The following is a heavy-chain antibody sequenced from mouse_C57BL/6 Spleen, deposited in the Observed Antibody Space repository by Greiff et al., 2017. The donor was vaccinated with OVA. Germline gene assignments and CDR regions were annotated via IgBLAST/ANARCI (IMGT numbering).Heavy chain of an antibody. J-gene: IGHJ2*01. D-gene: IGHD2-4*01. CDR1: GYTFTSYW. CDR2: IHPNSGST. Sequence: QVQLQQPGAELVKPGASVKLSCKASGYTFTSYWMHWVKQRPGQGLEWIGMIHPNSGSTNYNEKFKSKATLTVDKSSSTAYMQLSSLTSEDSAVYYCAIYYDYDRDYFDYWGQGTTLTVSS. V-gene: IGHV1-64*01. CDR3: AIYYDYDRDYFDY.